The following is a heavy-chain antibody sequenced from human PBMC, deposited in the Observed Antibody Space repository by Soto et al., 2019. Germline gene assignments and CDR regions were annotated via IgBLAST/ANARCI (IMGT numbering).Heavy chain of an antibody. CDR2: ISSSGSTI. J-gene: IGHJ6*02. CDR3: AGQGQWELFFVVSYGMDV. CDR1: GFTFSSYE. V-gene: IGHV3-48*03. D-gene: IGHD1-26*01. Sequence: SGGSLRLSCAAPGFTFSSYEMNWVRQAPGKGLEWVSYISSSGSTIYYADSVKGRFTISRDNAKNSLYLQMNSLRAEDTAVYYCAGQGQWELFFVVSYGMDVWGQGTTVTVSS.